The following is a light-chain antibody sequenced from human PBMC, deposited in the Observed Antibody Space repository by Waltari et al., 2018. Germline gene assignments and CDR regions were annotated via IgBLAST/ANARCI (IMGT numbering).Light chain of an antibody. Sequence: QLVLTQSPSASASLGASVKLTCTVSSGHTRYAIAWHLQQPENGPRYLMKVNSDGSHIKGDGIPDRFSGSSSGAERYLTISSLQSEDEADYYCQAWGTGIGVFGGGTKLSVL. CDR3: QAWGTGIGV. CDR2: VNSDGSH. CDR1: SGHTRYA. V-gene: IGLV4-69*01. J-gene: IGLJ3*02.